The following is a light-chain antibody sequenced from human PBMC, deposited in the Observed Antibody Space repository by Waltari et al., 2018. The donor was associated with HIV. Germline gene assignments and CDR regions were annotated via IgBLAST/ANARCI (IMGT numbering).Light chain of an antibody. CDR2: QAS. CDR1: QTISRW. Sequence: DIQVTQSPSTLSASVGDRVTITCRANQTISRWLAWYQQKPGKAPKVLIYQASTLESGVPSRFSGSGSGTEFTLTISSLQPDDYAIYYCQQYNSFWTFGQGTKVDIK. J-gene: IGKJ1*01. V-gene: IGKV1-5*03. CDR3: QQYNSFWT.